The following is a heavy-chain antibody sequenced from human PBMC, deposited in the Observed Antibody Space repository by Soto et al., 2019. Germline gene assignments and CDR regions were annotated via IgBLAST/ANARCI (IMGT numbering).Heavy chain of an antibody. J-gene: IGHJ4*02. V-gene: IGHV3-33*01. CDR1: GFTFSSYG. CDR2: IWYDGSNK. D-gene: IGHD6-13*01. CDR3: ARGKGIAAAEDY. Sequence: QVQLVESGGGVVQPGRSLRLSCAASGFTFSSYGMHWVRQAPGKGLEWVAVIWYDGSNKYYADSVKGRFTISRDNSKNTLYLQMNSLRAEDTAVYYSARGKGIAAAEDYWGQGTLVTVSS.